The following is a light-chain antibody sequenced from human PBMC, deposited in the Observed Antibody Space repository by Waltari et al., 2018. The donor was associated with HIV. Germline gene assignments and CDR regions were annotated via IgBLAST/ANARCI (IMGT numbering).Light chain of an antibody. Sequence: MGLTQSPATLSLSPGERATVSCRASHTVNTYLAWYQQKSGQSPRLLIYDASKRATGVPARFSGSGSGTDFTLTINSLEPEDFAVYFCQQRNNWPITFGQGTRLEI. CDR1: HTVNTY. CDR2: DAS. V-gene: IGKV3-11*01. CDR3: QQRNNWPIT. J-gene: IGKJ5*01.